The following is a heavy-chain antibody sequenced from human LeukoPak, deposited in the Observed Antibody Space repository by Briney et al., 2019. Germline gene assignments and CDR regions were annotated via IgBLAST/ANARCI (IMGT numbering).Heavy chain of an antibody. CDR1: GGTFSSYS. CDR3: ARDVPGGPDAFDI. D-gene: IGHD3-16*01. Sequence: SVTVSCKASGGTFSSYSMSWVRQAPGQGLEWMGRIIPILGIANYAQKFQGRVTITADKSTSTAYTELSSLRSEDTAVYYCARDVPGGPDAFDIWGQGTMVTVSS. CDR2: IIPILGIA. J-gene: IGHJ3*02. V-gene: IGHV1-69*04.